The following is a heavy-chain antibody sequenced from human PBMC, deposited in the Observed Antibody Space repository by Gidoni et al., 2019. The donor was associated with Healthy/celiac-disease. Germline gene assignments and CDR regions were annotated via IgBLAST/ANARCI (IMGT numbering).Heavy chain of an antibody. V-gene: IGHV3-48*01. J-gene: IGHJ6*02. CDR1: GFTFSSYS. CDR3: ARVGFNIVVAGMDV. CDR2: ISSSSSTI. Sequence: EVQLVESGGGLVQPGGSLRLSCAASGFTFSSYSMNWVRQAPGKGLEWVSYISSSSSTIYYADSVKGRFTISRDNAKNSLYLQMNSLRAEDTAVYYCARVGFNIVVAGMDVWGQGTTVTVSS. D-gene: IGHD2-15*01.